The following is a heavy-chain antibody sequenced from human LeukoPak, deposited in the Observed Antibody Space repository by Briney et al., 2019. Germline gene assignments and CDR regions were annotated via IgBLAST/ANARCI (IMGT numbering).Heavy chain of an antibody. CDR3: AKGNYGEKIDY. D-gene: IGHD4-17*01. CDR1: GFTFSNHG. J-gene: IGHJ4*02. V-gene: IGHV3-30*18. CDR2: ISFAGSNK. Sequence: GGSLRLSCAASGFTFSNHGMHWVRQAPGKGLEWVAIISFAGSNKYFAGSVRGRFTISRDNSKNTLYLQMNSLKAEDAALYYCAKGNYGEKIDYWGPGTLVTVSS.